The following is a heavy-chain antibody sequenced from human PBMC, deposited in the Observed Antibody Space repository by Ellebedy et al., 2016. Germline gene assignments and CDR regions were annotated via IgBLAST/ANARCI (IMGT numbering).Heavy chain of an antibody. D-gene: IGHD3-16*01. J-gene: IGHJ4*02. Sequence: LRLSCTVSGGSISSGDYYWSWIRQPPGKGLEWVGYIYYSGSTYYNPSLKSRVSISVDASKTQFSLNLTSVTAADTAVYYCATQGEGRLDYWGQGTLVTVSS. CDR2: IYYSGST. V-gene: IGHV4-30-4*01. CDR3: ATQGEGRLDY. CDR1: GGSISSGDYY.